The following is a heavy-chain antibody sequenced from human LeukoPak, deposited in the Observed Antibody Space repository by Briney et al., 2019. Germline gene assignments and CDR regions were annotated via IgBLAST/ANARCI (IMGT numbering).Heavy chain of an antibody. CDR1: GFTISSYS. Sequence: PGGSLRLSCAASGFTISSYSMNWVRQAPGKGLEWVSSISSSSSYIYYADSVKGRFTISRDNAKNSLYLQMNSLRAEDTAVYYCARWQHPNPPYCSGGSCYSGGDAFDIWGQGTMVTVSS. CDR3: ARWQHPNPPYCSGGSCYSGGDAFDI. V-gene: IGHV3-21*01. D-gene: IGHD2-15*01. CDR2: ISSSSSYI. J-gene: IGHJ3*02.